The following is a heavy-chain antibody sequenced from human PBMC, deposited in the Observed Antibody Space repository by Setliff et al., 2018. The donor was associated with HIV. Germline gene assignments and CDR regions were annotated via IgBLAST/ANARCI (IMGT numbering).Heavy chain of an antibody. CDR1: GGSISSYY. CDR3: ARVQMAYAAFDV. Sequence: PSETLSLTCTVSGGSISSYYWSWIRQSPGKGLEWIGYTYTSGSSDNNPSLKSRVTLSVDTSKHQFSLKLSSVTAADTAVYYCARVQMAYAAFDVWGQGTMVTVSS. CDR2: TYTSGSS. D-gene: IGHD4-17*01. J-gene: IGHJ3*01. V-gene: IGHV4-4*09.